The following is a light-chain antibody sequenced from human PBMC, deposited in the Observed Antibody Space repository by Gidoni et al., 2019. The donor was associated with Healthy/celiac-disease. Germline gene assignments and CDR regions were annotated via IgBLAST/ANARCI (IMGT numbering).Light chain of an antibody. CDR2: AAS. CDR3: QQSYSTLTCT. Sequence: DIQMTQSPSSLSASVGDIVTITCRASQSISSYLNWYQQKPGKAPKLLIYAASSLQSGVPSRFSGSGSGTDFTLTISSLQPEDFATYYCQQSYSTLTCTFGQGTKVEIK. J-gene: IGKJ1*01. V-gene: IGKV1-39*01. CDR1: QSISSY.